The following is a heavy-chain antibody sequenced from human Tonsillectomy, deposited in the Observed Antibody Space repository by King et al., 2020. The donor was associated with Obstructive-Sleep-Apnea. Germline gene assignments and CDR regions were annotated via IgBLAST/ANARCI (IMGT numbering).Heavy chain of an antibody. CDR3: ARVREYTYGGGFWD. V-gene: IGHV1-69*01. CDR2: IIPSLGRR. J-gene: IGHJ4*02. CDR1: GGTFRSFA. D-gene: IGHD5-18*01. Sequence: QLVQSGAEVKKPASSVKVSCKASGGTFRSFAINWVRQTPGQGLEWIGGIIPSLGRRDYAQKFQGRVTITADQATTTIYLELGRLRSDDTAVYYCARVREYTYGGGFWDWGQGTLVTVSS.